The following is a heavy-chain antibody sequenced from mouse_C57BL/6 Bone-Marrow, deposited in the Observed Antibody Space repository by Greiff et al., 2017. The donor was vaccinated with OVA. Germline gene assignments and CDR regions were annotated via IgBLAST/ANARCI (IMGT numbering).Heavy chain of an antibody. Sequence: QVQLQQSGAELARPGASVKLSCKASGYTFTSYGISWVKQRTGQGLEWIGEIYPRSGNPSYNEKFKGKATLTADKSSSTAYMELRSLTSEGSAVYFCARWRGSWFAYWGQGTLVTVSA. CDR1: GYTFTSYG. CDR3: ARWRGSWFAY. V-gene: IGHV1-81*01. CDR2: IYPRSGNP. J-gene: IGHJ3*01. D-gene: IGHD1-1*01.